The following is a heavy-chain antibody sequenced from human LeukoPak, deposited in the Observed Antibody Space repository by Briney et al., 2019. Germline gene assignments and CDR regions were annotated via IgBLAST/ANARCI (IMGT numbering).Heavy chain of an antibody. CDR1: GGSISSGNYY. V-gene: IGHV4-61*02. CDR2: IYTSGTT. J-gene: IGHJ4*02. D-gene: IGHD1-7*01. Sequence: SETLSLTCTVSGGSISSGNYYWSWIRQPAGKGLEWIGRIYTSGTTNYNPSLKSRVTISVDMSKNQFSLKLTSVTAADTAVYYCARNLELGLRGGQGTLVTVSS. CDR3: ARNLELGLR.